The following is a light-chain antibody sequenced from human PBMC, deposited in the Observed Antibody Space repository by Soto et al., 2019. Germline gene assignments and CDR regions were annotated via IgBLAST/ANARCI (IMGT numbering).Light chain of an antibody. Sequence: QSALTQPASVSGSPGQSITISCTGTSSDVGSYNLVSWYQQHPGKAPKLMIAEVAKRPSGVSNRFSGSKSGNTASLTISGLQAEDEADYYCCSYAGSSTNVVFGGGTKRTVL. J-gene: IGLJ2*01. V-gene: IGLV2-23*02. CDR1: SSDVGSYNL. CDR2: EVA. CDR3: CSYAGSSTNVV.